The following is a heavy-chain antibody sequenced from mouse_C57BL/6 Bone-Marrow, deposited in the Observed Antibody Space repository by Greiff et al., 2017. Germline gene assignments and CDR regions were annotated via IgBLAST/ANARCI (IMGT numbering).Heavy chain of an antibody. V-gene: IGHV1-5*01. CDR3: TRGNYYGSSYNYFDY. CDR2: IYPGNSDT. Sequence: EVQLQQSGTVLARPGASVKMSCKTSGYTFTSYWMHWVKQRPGQGLEWIGAIYPGNSDTSYNQKFKGKAKLTAVTSASTAYMELSSLTNEDSAVYYCTRGNYYGSSYNYFDYWGQGTTLTVSS. D-gene: IGHD1-1*01. J-gene: IGHJ2*01. CDR1: GYTFTSYW.